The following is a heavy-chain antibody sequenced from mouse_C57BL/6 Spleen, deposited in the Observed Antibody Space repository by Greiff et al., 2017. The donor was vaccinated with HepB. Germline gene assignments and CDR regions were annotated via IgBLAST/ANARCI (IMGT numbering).Heavy chain of an antibody. J-gene: IGHJ4*01. D-gene: IGHD2-4*01. CDR3: TRGGDYDALYAMDY. V-gene: IGHV5-9-1*02. CDR1: GFTFSSYA. Sequence: EVKLMESGEGLVKPGGSLKLSCAASGFTFSSYAMSWVRQTPEKRLEWVAYISSGGDYIYYADTVKGRFTISRDNARNTLYLQMSSLKSEDTAMYYCTRGGDYDALYAMDYWGQGTSVTVSS. CDR2: ISSGGDYI.